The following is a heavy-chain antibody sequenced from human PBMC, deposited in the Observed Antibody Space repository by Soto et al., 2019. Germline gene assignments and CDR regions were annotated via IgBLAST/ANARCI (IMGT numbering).Heavy chain of an antibody. CDR2: IYPGDSDT. Sequence: PWDSLKISCKGSGYSFTSYWIGWVRQMPGKGLEWMGIIYPGDSDTRYSPSFQGQVTISADKSISTAYLQWSSLKASDTAMYYCARISVVSVTPVYYNCFDLWCQGILVTVFS. V-gene: IGHV5-51*01. CDR3: ARISVVSVTPVYYNCFDL. D-gene: IGHD2-15*01. J-gene: IGHJ5*02. CDR1: GYSFTSYW.